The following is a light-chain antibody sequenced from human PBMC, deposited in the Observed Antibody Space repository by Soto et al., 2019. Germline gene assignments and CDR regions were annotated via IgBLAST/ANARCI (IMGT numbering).Light chain of an antibody. Sequence: ENVLTQSPGTLYLSPGERATLSCRASQSVSSSYLAWYQQKPGQAPSLLIYGASHRATGIPERFSGSGSGTDFTLTISRLEPEDFAIYYCQQFGSSPFTFGQGTKLEIK. V-gene: IGKV3-20*01. J-gene: IGKJ2*01. CDR2: GAS. CDR3: QQFGSSPFT. CDR1: QSVSSSY.